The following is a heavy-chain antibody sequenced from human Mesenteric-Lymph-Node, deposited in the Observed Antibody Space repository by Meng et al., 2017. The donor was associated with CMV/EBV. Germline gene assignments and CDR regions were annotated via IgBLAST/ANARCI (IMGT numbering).Heavy chain of an antibody. D-gene: IGHD5-24*01. J-gene: IGHJ4*02. CDR1: GYTFTSHH. Sequence: ASVKVSCKASGYTFTSHHVNWVRQAAGQGLEWMGWIDPNTGDTGCTQKFQGRVTMTENTSITTAYMELSGLTSDDTAVYYCARGDAHNLHWGQGTLVTVSS. CDR2: IDPNTGDT. V-gene: IGHV1-8*01. CDR3: ARGDAHNLH.